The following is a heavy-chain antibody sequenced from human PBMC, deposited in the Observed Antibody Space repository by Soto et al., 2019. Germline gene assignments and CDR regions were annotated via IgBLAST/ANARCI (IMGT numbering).Heavy chain of an antibody. D-gene: IGHD3-10*01. CDR2: INSDGSST. J-gene: IGHJ4*02. CDR3: ARGIRNYYGRDY. Sequence: EVQLVESGGGLAQPGGSLRLSCAASGFTFSSYWMHWVRQAPGKGLEWVSRINSDGSSTSYADIVKGRFTISRDNAKNTVYLQMNSLRAEDTALYYCARGIRNYYGRDYWGQGTLVTVSS. V-gene: IGHV3-74*01. CDR1: GFTFSSYW.